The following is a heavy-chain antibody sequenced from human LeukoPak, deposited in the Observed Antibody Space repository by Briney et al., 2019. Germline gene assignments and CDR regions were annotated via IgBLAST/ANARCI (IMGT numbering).Heavy chain of an antibody. CDR1: GFTVSSNY. CDR2: IYSGGST. V-gene: IGHV3-66*01. D-gene: IGHD3-9*01. J-gene: IGHJ6*02. CDR3: ARDARGYYDILTGYYDYYGMDV. Sequence: GGSLRLSCAASGFTVSSNYMSWVRQAPGKGLEWVSVIYSGGSTYYADSVKGRFTISRDNSKNTLYLQMNSLRAEDTAVYYCARDARGYYDILTGYYDYYGMDVWGQGTTVTVSS.